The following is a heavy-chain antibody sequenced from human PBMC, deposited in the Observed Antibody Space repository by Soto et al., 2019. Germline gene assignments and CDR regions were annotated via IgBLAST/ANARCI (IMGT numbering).Heavy chain of an antibody. J-gene: IGHJ4*02. D-gene: IGHD3-16*01. Sequence: ASMKVSSKSSGFTFTSYAIHWMCLAPGQRLLWLGLHSGGSGNTKYSQDFQGRVTFTRDTFATTAYLELSSRRSDDTAVYYCARVPPWGNSAGDYDIQHYDSWGQGTPVTVAS. CDR3: ARVPPWGNSAGDYDIQHYDS. V-gene: IGHV1-3*01. CDR2: HSGGSGNT. CDR1: GFTFTSYA.